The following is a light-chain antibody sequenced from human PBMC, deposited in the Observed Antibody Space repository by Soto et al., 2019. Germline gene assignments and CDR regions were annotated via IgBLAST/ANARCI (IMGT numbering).Light chain of an antibody. CDR1: NSDVGGYND. Sequence: QSVLTQPPSASGSPGQSVTISCTGTNSDVGGYNDVPWYQQYPGKAPKLIIYEVNERPSGVPDRFSGSKSGNTASLTVSGLQTADEADYYCSSYAGSNWYVFGTGTKLTVL. J-gene: IGLJ1*01. CDR3: SSYAGSNWYV. V-gene: IGLV2-8*01. CDR2: EVN.